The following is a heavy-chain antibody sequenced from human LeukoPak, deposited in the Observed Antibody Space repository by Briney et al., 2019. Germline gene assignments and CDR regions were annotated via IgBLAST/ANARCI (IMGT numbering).Heavy chain of an antibody. CDR1: GFTFSSYW. CDR3: ARVALGSYNWFDP. D-gene: IGHD3-10*01. Sequence: GGSLRLSCAASGFTFSSYWMSWVRQAPGKGLEWVANIKQDGSEKYYVDSVKGRFTISRDNAKNTVYLQMNSLRAEDTAVYYCARVALGSYNWFDPWGQGTLVTVSS. V-gene: IGHV3-7*01. J-gene: IGHJ5*02. CDR2: IKQDGSEK.